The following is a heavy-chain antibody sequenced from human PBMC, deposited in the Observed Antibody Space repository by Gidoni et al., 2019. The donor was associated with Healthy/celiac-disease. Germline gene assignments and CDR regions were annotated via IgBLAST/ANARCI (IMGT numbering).Heavy chain of an antibody. CDR1: GYTFTGYY. D-gene: IGHD1-7*01. CDR3: ARGGLELQVTWAPVPPDY. Sequence: QVQLVQSGAEVKKPGASVKVSCKASGYTFTGYYRHWVRQAPGQGLEWMGWINPNSGGTNYAQKFQGRVTMTRDTSISTAYMELSRLRSDDTAVYYCARGGLELQVTWAPVPPDYWGQGTLVTVSS. J-gene: IGHJ4*02. CDR2: INPNSGGT. V-gene: IGHV1-2*02.